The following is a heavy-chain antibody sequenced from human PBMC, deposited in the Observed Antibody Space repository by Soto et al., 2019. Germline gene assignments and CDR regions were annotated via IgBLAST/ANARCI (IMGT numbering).Heavy chain of an antibody. CDR2: ISYDGSNK. D-gene: IGHD6-13*01. Sequence: GGSLRLSCAASGFTFSSYGMHWVRQAPGKGLEWVAVISYDGSNKYYADSVKGRFTISRDNSKNTLYLQMNSLRAEDTAVYYCAKEAAAGLYYYYGMDVWGQGTTVTVSS. V-gene: IGHV3-30*18. J-gene: IGHJ6*02. CDR3: AKEAAAGLYYYYGMDV. CDR1: GFTFSSYG.